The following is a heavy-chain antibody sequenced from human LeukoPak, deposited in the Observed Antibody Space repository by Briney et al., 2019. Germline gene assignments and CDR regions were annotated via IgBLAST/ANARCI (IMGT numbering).Heavy chain of an antibody. Sequence: ASVKASCKASGYTFTSYYMHWVRQAPGQGLEWMGIINPSGGSTDYAQKFQGRLTMTRDTSTSTVYMELGSLRSEDTAVYYCARARLRNDAFDIWGQGTMVTVSS. CDR1: GYTFTSYY. CDR2: INPSGGST. V-gene: IGHV1-46*01. CDR3: ARARLRNDAFDI. J-gene: IGHJ3*02. D-gene: IGHD4-17*01.